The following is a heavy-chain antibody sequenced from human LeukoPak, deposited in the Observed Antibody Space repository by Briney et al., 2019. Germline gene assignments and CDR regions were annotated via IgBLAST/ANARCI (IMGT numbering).Heavy chain of an antibody. CDR2: IKQDGSEK. CDR3: ARERGYYDFHY. D-gene: IGHD3-3*01. J-gene: IGHJ4*02. CDR1: GFTFSSSA. V-gene: IGHV3-7*01. Sequence: GGSLRLSCAASGFTFSSSAMSWVRQAPGKGLEWVANIKQDGSEKYYVDSVKGRFTISRDNAKNSLYLQMNSLRAEDTAVYYCARERGYYDFHYWGQGTLVTVSS.